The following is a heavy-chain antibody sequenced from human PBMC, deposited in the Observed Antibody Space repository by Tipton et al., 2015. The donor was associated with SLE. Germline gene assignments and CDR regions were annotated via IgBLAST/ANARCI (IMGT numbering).Heavy chain of an antibody. V-gene: IGHV4-31*03. CDR3: ATHADRVY. CDR1: GGSISSGFYN. CDR2: IQFSGST. Sequence: TLSLTCTVSGGSISSGFYNSWSWIRQHPGKGLEWIGDIQFSGSTYYNPSLKSRVSISVDTSKNEFSLMLNSVTAADTAVYYCATHADRVYWGQGTLVTVSS. J-gene: IGHJ4*02.